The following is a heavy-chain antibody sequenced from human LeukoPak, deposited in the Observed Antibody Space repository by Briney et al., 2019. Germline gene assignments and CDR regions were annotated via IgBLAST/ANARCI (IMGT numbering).Heavy chain of an antibody. CDR1: GFSVSSNY. D-gene: IGHD2/OR15-2a*01. V-gene: IGHV3-53*01. CDR2: IYSGDRT. J-gene: IGHJ4*02. Sequence: GGSLRLSCAASGFSVSSNYMSWVRQAPGKGLEWVSVIYSGDRTYYADSVKGRFTISRDNSKNTLYLQMNSLRAEDTAVYYCAKDSAKKYDDYWGQGTLVTVSS. CDR3: AKDSAKKYDDY.